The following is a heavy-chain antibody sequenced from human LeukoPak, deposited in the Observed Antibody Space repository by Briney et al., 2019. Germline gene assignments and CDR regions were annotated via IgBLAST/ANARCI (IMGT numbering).Heavy chain of an antibody. J-gene: IGHJ4*02. V-gene: IGHV3-23*01. Sequence: GGSLRLSCAASGFTVSSNYMSWVRQAPGKGLVWVSGIVGSGVTTYYADSVKGRFTISRDNSKNTLYLHMNGLRVEDTAIYYCARDERWIQFNYWGQGTLVTVSS. D-gene: IGHD5-18*01. CDR3: ARDERWIQFNY. CDR1: GFTVSSNY. CDR2: IVGSGVTT.